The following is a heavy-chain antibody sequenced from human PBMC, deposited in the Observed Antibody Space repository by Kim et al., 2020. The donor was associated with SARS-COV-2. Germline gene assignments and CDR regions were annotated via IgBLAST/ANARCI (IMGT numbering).Heavy chain of an antibody. J-gene: IGHJ1*01. CDR3: ARRETRDLFTSD. V-gene: IGHV4-59*08. CDR2: VYFRGTT. Sequence: SETLSLTCTVSGDSMSADYWNWIRQSPGKGLEWIGYVYFRGTTSYNPSLKSRVTISIDMSKSQFSLKLNSVPAADTAVYYCARRETRDLFTSDWG. CDR1: GDSMSADY. D-gene: IGHD3-10*02.